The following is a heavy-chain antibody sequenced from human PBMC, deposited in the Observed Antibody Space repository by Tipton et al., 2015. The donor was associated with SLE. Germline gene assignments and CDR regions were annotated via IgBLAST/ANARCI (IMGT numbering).Heavy chain of an antibody. CDR1: GGSFSDYY. D-gene: IGHD6-25*01. V-gene: IGHV4-34*01. CDR3: ARESFQQRNDY. CDR2: INHSGST. Sequence: TLSLTCAVYGGSFSDYYWSWIRQPPGKGLEWIGEINHSGSTNYNPSLKSGVTISVDTSKNQFSLKLSSVTAADTAVYYCARESFQQRNDYWGQGTLVTVSS. J-gene: IGHJ4*02.